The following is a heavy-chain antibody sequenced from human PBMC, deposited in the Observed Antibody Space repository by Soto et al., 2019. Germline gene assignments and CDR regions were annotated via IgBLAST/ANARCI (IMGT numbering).Heavy chain of an antibody. CDR2: INSDGSST. J-gene: IGHJ3*01. Sequence: EVQLVESGGGLVQPGGSLRLSCAASGFTFSSYWMHWFRQAPGKGLVWVSRINSDGSSTSYADSVKGRFTISRYNAKNTLYLQMNSLRAEDTAVYYCARATGIVATISIGAFDLWGQGTMVTFSS. CDR3: ARATGIVATISIGAFDL. D-gene: IGHD5-12*01. V-gene: IGHV3-74*01. CDR1: GFTFSSYW.